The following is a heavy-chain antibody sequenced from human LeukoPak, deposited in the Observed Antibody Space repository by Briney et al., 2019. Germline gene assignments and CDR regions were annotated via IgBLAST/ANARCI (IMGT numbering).Heavy chain of an antibody. CDR2: ISYDGSNK. V-gene: IGHV3-30*18. D-gene: IGHD3-10*01. Sequence: GGSLRLSCAASGFTFSGYGMHWVRQAPGKGLEWVAVISYDGSNKYYADSVKGRFTISRDNSKNTLYLQMNSPRAEDTAVYYCAKDPYYGSGSYYGPGDYYYGMDVWGQGTTVTVSS. J-gene: IGHJ6*02. CDR1: GFTFSGYG. CDR3: AKDPYYGSGSYYGPGDYYYGMDV.